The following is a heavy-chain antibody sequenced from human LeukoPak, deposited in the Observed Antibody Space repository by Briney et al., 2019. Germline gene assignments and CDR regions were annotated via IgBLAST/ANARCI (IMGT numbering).Heavy chain of an antibody. Sequence: GGSLRLSCAASGFTFSSYAMPWVRQAPGKGLEWVAVISYDGSNKYYADSVKGRFTISRDNSKNTLYLQMNSLRAEDTAVYYCARESGGDNSTAFDIWGQGTMVTVSS. V-gene: IGHV3-30-3*01. CDR1: GFTFSSYA. D-gene: IGHD4-11*01. CDR2: ISYDGSNK. CDR3: ARESGGDNSTAFDI. J-gene: IGHJ3*02.